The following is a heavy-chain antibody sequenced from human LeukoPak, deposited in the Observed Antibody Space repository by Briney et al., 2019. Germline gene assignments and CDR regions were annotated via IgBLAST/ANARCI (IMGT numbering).Heavy chain of an antibody. J-gene: IGHJ4*02. CDR1: GFTFSSYE. CDR2: ISSSGSTI. Sequence: GGSLRLSCAASGFTFSSYEMNWVRQAPGKGLEWVSYISSSGSTIYYADSVKGRFTISRDNAKNSLYLQMNSLRAEDTAVYYCARSSLVGALDYWGQGTLVTVSS. V-gene: IGHV3-48*03. CDR3: ARSSLVGALDY. D-gene: IGHD1-26*01.